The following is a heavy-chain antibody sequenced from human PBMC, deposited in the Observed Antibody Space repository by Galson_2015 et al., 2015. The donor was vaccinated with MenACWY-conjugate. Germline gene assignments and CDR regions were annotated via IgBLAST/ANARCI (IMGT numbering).Heavy chain of an antibody. V-gene: IGHV1-69*13. D-gene: IGHD3-3*01. CDR1: GGTFSSYA. CDR3: ARSTYYDFWSGQSPDY. J-gene: IGHJ4*02. CDR2: IIPIFGTA. Sequence: SVKVSCKASGGTFSSYAISWVRQAPGQGLEWMGGIIPIFGTANYAQKFQGRVTITADESTSTAYMELSSLRSEDTAVYYCARSTYYDFWSGQSPDYWGQGTLVTVSS.